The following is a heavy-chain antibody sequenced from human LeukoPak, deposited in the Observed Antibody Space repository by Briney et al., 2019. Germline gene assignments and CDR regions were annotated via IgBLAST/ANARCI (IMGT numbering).Heavy chain of an antibody. CDR1: GGSISSYY. CDR2: IYYSGST. Sequence: SETRSLTCTVSGGSISSYYWSWIRQPPGKGLEWIGYIYYSGSTNYNPSLKSRVTISVDTSKNQFSLKLSSVTAADTAVYYCARYSSSSYYYYGMDVWGQGTTVTVSS. V-gene: IGHV4-59*01. CDR3: ARYSSSSYYYYGMDV. D-gene: IGHD6-6*01. J-gene: IGHJ6*02.